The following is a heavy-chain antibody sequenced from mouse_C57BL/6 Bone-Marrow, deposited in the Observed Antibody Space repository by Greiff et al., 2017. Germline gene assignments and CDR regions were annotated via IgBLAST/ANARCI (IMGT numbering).Heavy chain of an antibody. CDR1: GFSLTSSG. Sequence: QVQLKESGPGLVQPSQSLSITCTVSGFSLTSSGVHWVRQSPGKGLEWLGVIWSGGSTDYNAAFISRLSISKDNSKSQVFFKMNSLQADDTAIYYCARNYGGYYGNAMDYWGQGTSVTGSS. V-gene: IGHV2-2*01. D-gene: IGHD1-1*01. CDR2: IWSGGST. CDR3: ARNYGGYYGNAMDY. J-gene: IGHJ4*01.